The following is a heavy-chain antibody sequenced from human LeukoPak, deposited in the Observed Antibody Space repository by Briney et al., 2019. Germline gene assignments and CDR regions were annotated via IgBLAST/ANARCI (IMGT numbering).Heavy chain of an antibody. D-gene: IGHD4-17*01. Sequence: PGGSLRLSCAASGFTFSSYIMNWVRQAPGKGLEWVSSISSSSSYIYYADSVKGRFTISRDNAKNSLYLQMNSLRAEDTAVYYCARDDRLPGGDYVPFDYWGQGTLVTVSS. J-gene: IGHJ4*02. CDR3: ARDDRLPGGDYVPFDY. V-gene: IGHV3-21*01. CDR1: GFTFSSYI. CDR2: ISSSSSYI.